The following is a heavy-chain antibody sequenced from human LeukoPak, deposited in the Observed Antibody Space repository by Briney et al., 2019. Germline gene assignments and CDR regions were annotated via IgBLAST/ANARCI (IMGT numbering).Heavy chain of an antibody. Sequence: ASVRVSCKASGYTFSIYGFSWVRQAPGQGLEWMGWMNPNSGNTGYAQKFQGRVTITRNTSISTAYMELSSLRSEDTAVYYCARHYSSSSHYYYYYYMDVWGKGTTVTVSS. CDR1: GYTFSIYG. D-gene: IGHD6-6*01. CDR2: MNPNSGNT. CDR3: ARHYSSSSHYYYYYYMDV. J-gene: IGHJ6*03. V-gene: IGHV1-8*03.